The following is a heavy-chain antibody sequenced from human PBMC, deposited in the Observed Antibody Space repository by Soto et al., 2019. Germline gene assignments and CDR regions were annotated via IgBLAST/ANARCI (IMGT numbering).Heavy chain of an antibody. CDR1: GDSVSSNSAA. Sequence: SQTLSLTCAISGDSVSSNSAAWNWIRQSPSRGLEWLGRTYYRSKWYNDYAVSVKSRITINPDTSKNQFSLQLNSVTPEDTVVYYCAGRTTAAISLYYYYYGMDVWGQGTTVT. V-gene: IGHV6-1*01. CDR3: AGRTTAAISLYYYYYGMDV. CDR2: TYYRSKWYN. D-gene: IGHD2-2*01. J-gene: IGHJ6*02.